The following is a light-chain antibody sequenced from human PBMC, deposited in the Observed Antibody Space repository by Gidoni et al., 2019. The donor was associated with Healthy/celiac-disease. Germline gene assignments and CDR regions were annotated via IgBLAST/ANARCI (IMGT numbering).Light chain of an antibody. J-gene: IGKJ4*01. Sequence: DIVFSPSPGTLSLYPGQRATLSCRASQSVSSSDLAWYQQKPGPAPRRLIYGASRRATGIPDRCSGSGSGTDFTLTISRLEPEDFAVYYCQQYGSSPLTFGGGTKVEIK. V-gene: IGKV3-20*01. CDR1: QSVSSSD. CDR2: GAS. CDR3: QQYGSSPLT.